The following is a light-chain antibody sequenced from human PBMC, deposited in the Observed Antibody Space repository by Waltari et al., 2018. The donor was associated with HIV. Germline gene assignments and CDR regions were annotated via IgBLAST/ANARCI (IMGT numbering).Light chain of an antibody. CDR2: GAS. J-gene: IGKJ1*01. CDR1: QSFSSN. CDR3: QQYNKWPPT. Sequence: EIVMTQSPATLSVSPGERASLSCRASQSFSSNLAWYQQKPGQAPRLLIYGASTRATGIPARFSASGSGTEFTLTISSLQSEDFAVYYCQQYNKWPPTFGQGTKVEIK. V-gene: IGKV3-15*01.